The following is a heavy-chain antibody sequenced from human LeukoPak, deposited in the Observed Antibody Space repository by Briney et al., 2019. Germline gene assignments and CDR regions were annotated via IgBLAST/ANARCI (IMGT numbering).Heavy chain of an antibody. CDR1: GGTFSSYA. J-gene: IGHJ4*02. Sequence: SVKVSCKASGGTFSSYAISWVRQAPGQGLEWMGRIIPILGIANYAQKFQGRVTITADKSTSTAYMELSSLRSEDTAVYYCARDPLECSSTSCYQGGYYFDYWGQGTLVTVSS. CDR3: ARDPLECSSTSCYQGGYYFDY. D-gene: IGHD2-2*01. CDR2: IIPILGIA. V-gene: IGHV1-69*04.